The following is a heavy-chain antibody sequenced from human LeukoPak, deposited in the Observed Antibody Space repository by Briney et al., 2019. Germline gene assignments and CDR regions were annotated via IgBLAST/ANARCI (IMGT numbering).Heavy chain of an antibody. D-gene: IGHD3-10*01. J-gene: IGHJ4*02. Sequence: SETLSLTCTVSGGSISSYYWSWIRQPPGKGLEWIGYIYYSGSTNYNPSLKSRVTISVDTSKNQFSLKLSSVTAADTAVYYCARESWYYYGSGSSNYFDYWGQGTLVTVSS. CDR2: IYYSGST. CDR1: GGSISSYY. CDR3: ARESWYYYGSGSSNYFDY. V-gene: IGHV4-59*01.